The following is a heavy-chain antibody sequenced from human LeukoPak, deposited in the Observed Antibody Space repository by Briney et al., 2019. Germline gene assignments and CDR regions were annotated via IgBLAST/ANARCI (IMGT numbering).Heavy chain of an antibody. CDR1: GFTFRNYR. CDR2: IESDGSRT. CDR3: ARASMRMTTAGLVDY. D-gene: IGHD6-13*01. Sequence: GGSLRLSCAASGFTFRNYRMHWVRQAPGEGLVWVSLIESDGSRTNYADSVKGRFTISRDNAKNTLYLQMNSLRAEDTAVYYCARASMRMTTAGLVDYWGQGTLVTVSS. V-gene: IGHV3-74*01. J-gene: IGHJ4*02.